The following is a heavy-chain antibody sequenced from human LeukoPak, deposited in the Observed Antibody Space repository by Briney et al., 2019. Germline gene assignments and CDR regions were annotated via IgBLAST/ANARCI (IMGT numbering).Heavy chain of an antibody. D-gene: IGHD3-22*01. CDR3: AKVPVYYYDSSGYYYLDY. CDR1: GFTFSSYA. Sequence: GGSLRLSCAASGFTFSSYAMSWVRQAPGKGLEWVSAISGSGGSTYYADSVKGRFTISRDNSKNTLYLQMNSLRAEDTAVYYCAKVPVYYYDSSGYYYLDYWGQGTLVTVSS. J-gene: IGHJ4*02. CDR2: ISGSGGST. V-gene: IGHV3-23*01.